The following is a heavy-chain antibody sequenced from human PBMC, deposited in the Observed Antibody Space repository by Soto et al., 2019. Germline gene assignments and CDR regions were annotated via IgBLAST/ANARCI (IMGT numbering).Heavy chain of an antibody. D-gene: IGHD3-3*01. CDR2: IIPIFGTA. V-gene: IGHV1-69*13. Sequence: SVKVSCKASGGTFISYAISWVRQAPGQGLEWMGGIIPIFGTANYAQKFQGRVTITADESTSTAYMELSSLRSEDTAVYYCAQTPKAYYDFWSGYSSYYGMDVWGQGTTVTVSS. J-gene: IGHJ6*02. CDR3: AQTPKAYYDFWSGYSSYYGMDV. CDR1: GGTFISYA.